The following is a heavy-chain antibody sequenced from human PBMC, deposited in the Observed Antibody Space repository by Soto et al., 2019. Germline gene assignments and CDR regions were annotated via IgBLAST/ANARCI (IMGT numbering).Heavy chain of an antibody. CDR2: INHSGST. CDR3: AREERFLEFDYYYYYGMDV. J-gene: IGHJ6*02. D-gene: IGHD3-3*01. CDR1: GGSFSGYY. Sequence: KTSETLSLTCAVYGGSFSGYYWSWIRQPPGKGLEWIGEINHSGSTNYNPSLKSRVTISVDTSKNQFSLKLSSVTAADTAVYYCAREERFLEFDYYYYYGMDVWGQGTTVTVSS. V-gene: IGHV4-34*01.